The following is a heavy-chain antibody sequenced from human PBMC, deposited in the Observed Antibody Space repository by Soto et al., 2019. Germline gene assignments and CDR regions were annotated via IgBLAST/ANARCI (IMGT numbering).Heavy chain of an antibody. CDR3: AGDPYYYGSAF. CDR1: GFGFSDYY. J-gene: IGHJ4*02. CDR2: ISSSSRYT. V-gene: IGHV3-11*06. D-gene: IGHD3-10*01. Sequence: GGSLRLSCVASGFGFSDYYMSWIRQAPGTGLEWVSHISSSSRYTNYADSVRGRFTISRDNAKNSLYLQMNSLRAEDTAVYYCAGDPYYYGSAFWGQGTLVTVSS.